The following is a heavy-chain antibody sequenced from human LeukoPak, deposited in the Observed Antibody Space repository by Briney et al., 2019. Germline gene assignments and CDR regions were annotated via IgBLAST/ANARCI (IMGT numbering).Heavy chain of an antibody. V-gene: IGHV1-24*01. CDR3: ARDQDDFWSGYPHWFDP. CDR2: FDPEDGET. J-gene: IGHJ5*02. CDR1: GYNLTELS. D-gene: IGHD3-3*01. Sequence: ASVKVSCKVSGYNLTELSMHWVRQAPGKGLEWMGGFDPEDGETIYAQKFQGRVTMTEDTSTDTAYMELRSLRSDDTAVYYCARDQDDFWSGYPHWFDPWGQGTLVTVSS.